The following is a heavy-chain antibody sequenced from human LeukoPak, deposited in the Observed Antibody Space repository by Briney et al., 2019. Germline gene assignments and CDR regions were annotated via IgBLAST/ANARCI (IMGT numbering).Heavy chain of an antibody. CDR2: IFHSGGT. J-gene: IGHJ4*02. D-gene: IGHD3-3*01. CDR3: AIERRFLGSLDY. V-gene: IGHV4-4*02. CDR1: GGSISSSNW. Sequence: SGTLSLTCAVSGGSISSSNWWNWVRQPPGKGLEWIGEIFHSGGTNYNPSLKSRVTISIDKSKNQFSLKLSSVTAADTAVYYCAIERRFLGSLDYWGQGTLVTVSS.